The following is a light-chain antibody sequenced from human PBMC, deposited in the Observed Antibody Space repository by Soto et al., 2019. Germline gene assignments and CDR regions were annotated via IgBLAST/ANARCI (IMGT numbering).Light chain of an antibody. Sequence: EIVLTQSPATLSVSPGERATLSCRASQSVSSSYLAWYQQKPGLAPRLLIYDASSRATGIPDRFSGSGSGTDFTLTISRLEPEDFAVYYCQQYGSSPWTFGQGTKVDIK. V-gene: IGKV3D-20*01. CDR2: DAS. CDR3: QQYGSSPWT. J-gene: IGKJ1*01. CDR1: QSVSSSY.